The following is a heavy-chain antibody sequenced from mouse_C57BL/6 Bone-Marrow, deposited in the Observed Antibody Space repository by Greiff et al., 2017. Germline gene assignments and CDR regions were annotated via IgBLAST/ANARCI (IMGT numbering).Heavy chain of an antibody. CDR3: ARKYWYFDV. CDR2: ISSGSSTI. D-gene: IGHD1-3*01. Sequence: EVKLVESGGGLVKPGGSLKLSCAASGFTFSDYGMHWVRQAPEKGLEWVAYISSGSSTIYYADTVKGRVTISRDNAKHTLFLQMTSLRSEDTAMYYCARKYWYFDVWGTGTTVTVSS. V-gene: IGHV5-17*01. J-gene: IGHJ1*03. CDR1: GFTFSDYG.